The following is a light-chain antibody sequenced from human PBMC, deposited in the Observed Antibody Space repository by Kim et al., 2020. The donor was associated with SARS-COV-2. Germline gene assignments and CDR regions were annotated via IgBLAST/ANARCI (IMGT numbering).Light chain of an antibody. V-gene: IGKV3-20*01. CDR2: GAS. CDR3: QQYGSSPRT. Sequence: SPVERATLSCRASQSVSSSYVAWYQQKPGQAPRLLIYGASSRATGIPDRFSGSGSGTDFTLTISRLEPEDFAVYYCQQYGSSPRTFGQGTKVDIK. CDR1: QSVSSSY. J-gene: IGKJ1*01.